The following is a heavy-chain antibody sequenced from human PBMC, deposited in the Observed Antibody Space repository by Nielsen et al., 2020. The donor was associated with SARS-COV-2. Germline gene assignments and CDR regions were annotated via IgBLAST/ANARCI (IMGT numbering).Heavy chain of an antibody. J-gene: IGHJ4*02. D-gene: IGHD5-18*01. CDR1: GFTVSSNY. V-gene: IGHV3-53*01. CDR3: ASLGYSYIDY. Sequence: GGSLRLSCAASGFTVSSNYMSWVRQAPGKGLEWVSVIYSGGSTYYADSVKGRFTISRDNAKNSLYLQMNSLRAEDTAVYYCASLGYSYIDYWGQGTLVTVSS. CDR2: IYSGGST.